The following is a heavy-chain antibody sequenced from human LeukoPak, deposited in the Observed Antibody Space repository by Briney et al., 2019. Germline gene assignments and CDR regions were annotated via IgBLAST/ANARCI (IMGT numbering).Heavy chain of an antibody. J-gene: IGHJ4*02. D-gene: IGHD5-12*01. CDR1: GGTFSSYA. CDR3: ASRSPYSGYDLYDF. V-gene: IGHV1-69*06. Sequence: SVKVSCKASGGTFSSYAISWVRQAPGQGLEWMGGIIPIFGTANFAQKFQGRVTFTADKTTSTAYMELSSLRSEDTAVYYCASRSPYSGYDLYDFWGQGTLVTVSS. CDR2: IIPIFGTA.